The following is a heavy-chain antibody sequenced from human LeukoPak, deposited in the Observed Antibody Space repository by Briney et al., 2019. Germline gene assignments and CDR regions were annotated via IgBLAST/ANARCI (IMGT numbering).Heavy chain of an antibody. J-gene: IGHJ4*02. D-gene: IGHD4-17*01. CDR2: INPNSGGT. V-gene: IGHV1-2*02. CDR3: ARPLDPHYGVFDY. Sequence: ASVKVSCKASGYTFTAYYMHWVRQPPAQGLEWMGWINPNSGGTNFAQKFQGRVTMTRDTPIITAYMELSRLRSDDTAVYYCARPLDPHYGVFDYWGEGALVSVSS. CDR1: GYTFTAYY.